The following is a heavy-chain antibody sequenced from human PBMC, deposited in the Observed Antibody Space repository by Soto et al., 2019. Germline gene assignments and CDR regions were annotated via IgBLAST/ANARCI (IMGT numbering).Heavy chain of an antibody. CDR3: ARGRYCLTGRCFPNWFDS. V-gene: IGHV4-30-4*01. D-gene: IGHD2-15*01. Sequence: SETLSLTCSVSGDSISTVDYFWAWIRQPPGQALEYIGYIYKSATTYYNPSFESRVAISLDTSKSQFSLNVTSVTAADTAVYFCARGRYCLTGRCFPNWFDSWGQGPWSPSPQ. CDR1: GDSISTVDYF. CDR2: IYKSATT. J-gene: IGHJ5*01.